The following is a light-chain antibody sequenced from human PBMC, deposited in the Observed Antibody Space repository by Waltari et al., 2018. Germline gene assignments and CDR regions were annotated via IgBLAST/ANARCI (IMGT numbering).Light chain of an antibody. J-gene: IGKJ2*01. CDR2: SEY. V-gene: IGKV1-39*01. CDR3: QQRIRTPYT. CDR1: QTIYSN. Sequence: DIQMTQSPSSLSAPCGDIVTITCRASQTIYSNLNWYQQTPRKAQKLMIYSEYHLQSGVPSRLTGSGYGTELTLTISSLKKEDVATDYCQQRIRTPYTFGQGTKLEIK.